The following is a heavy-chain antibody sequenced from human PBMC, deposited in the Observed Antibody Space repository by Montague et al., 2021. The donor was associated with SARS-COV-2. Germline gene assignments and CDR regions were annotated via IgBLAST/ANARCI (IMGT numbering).Heavy chain of an antibody. CDR3: AGARAKVAFRAGFDY. V-gene: IGHV4-31*03. CDR2: IYSSGTN. D-gene: IGHD2-15*01. Sequence: TLSLTCTVSGGSIRSSDYYWSWIRQHPGKGLEWIGYIYSSGTNYYNPSLRSRVTISVDTSKKQFSLKLSSVTAADTAVYYCAGARAKVAFRAGFDYWGQGTLVTVSS. CDR1: GGSIRSSDYY. J-gene: IGHJ4*02.